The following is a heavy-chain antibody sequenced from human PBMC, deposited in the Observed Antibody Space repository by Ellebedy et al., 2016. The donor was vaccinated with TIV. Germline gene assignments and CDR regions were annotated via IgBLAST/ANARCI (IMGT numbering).Heavy chain of an antibody. CDR3: ARGDYGDYLWY. D-gene: IGHD4-17*01. Sequence: MPSETLSLTCTVSDGSVSSGSYYRSWIRQPPGKGLEWIGYIYYSGSTNYNPSLKSRVTISVDTSKNQFSLKLSSVTAADTAVYYCARGDYGDYLWYWGQGTLVTVSS. CDR2: IYYSGST. V-gene: IGHV4-61*01. J-gene: IGHJ4*02. CDR1: DGSVSSGSYY.